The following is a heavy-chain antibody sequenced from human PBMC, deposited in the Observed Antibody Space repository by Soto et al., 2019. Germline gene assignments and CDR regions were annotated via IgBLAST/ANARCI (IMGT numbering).Heavy chain of an antibody. Sequence: EVHLLESGGGLVQPGGSLRLSCAASEFTFSSYAMTWVRLAPGKGLEWVSSISTSAGNTYYADSVKRRFTISRDNSKNTLYLQMNGLRADDTAVYCCAKSGSHSYFDYWGQGTLVTVSS. CDR1: EFTFSSYA. CDR3: AKSGSHSYFDY. V-gene: IGHV3-23*01. D-gene: IGHD1-26*01. J-gene: IGHJ4*02. CDR2: ISTSAGNT.